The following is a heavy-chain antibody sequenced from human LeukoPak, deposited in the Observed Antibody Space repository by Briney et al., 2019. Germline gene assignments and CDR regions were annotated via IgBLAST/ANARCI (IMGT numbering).Heavy chain of an antibody. D-gene: IGHD3-22*01. V-gene: IGHV3-74*01. CDR1: GFTFSSHW. CDR3: AREVGDYYDSSGSFGY. Sequence: GGSLRLSCAASGFTFSSHWMHWVRQGPGKGLVWVSRLNSDGSRTIYADSVKGRFTISRDSAKNTLYLQMNSLRAEDTAVYYCAREVGDYYDSSGSFGYWCQGTLVTVSS. CDR2: LNSDGSRT. J-gene: IGHJ4*02.